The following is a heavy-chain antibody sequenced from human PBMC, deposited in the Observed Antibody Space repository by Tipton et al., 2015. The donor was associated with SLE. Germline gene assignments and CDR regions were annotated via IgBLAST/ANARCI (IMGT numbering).Heavy chain of an antibody. V-gene: IGHV5-51*03. CDR1: GFTFTSYW. D-gene: IGHD3-10*01. J-gene: IGHJ3*02. CDR3: AKGKSGSYRDVFNI. Sequence: QLVQSGAEVKKPGESLKISCKGSGFTFTSYWIGWVRQLPGKGLEWMGIIYPCDSDTRYSLSFQGQVTISADKSITTAYLQWSSLKASDTAMYYCAKGKSGSYRDVFNIWGQGTMVTVSS. CDR2: IYPCDSDT.